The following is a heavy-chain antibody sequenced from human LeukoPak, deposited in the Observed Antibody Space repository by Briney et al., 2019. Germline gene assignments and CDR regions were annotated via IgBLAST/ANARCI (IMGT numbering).Heavy chain of an antibody. CDR1: GFTFSSYA. CDR2: ISGSGGST. V-gene: IGHV3-23*01. D-gene: IGHD6-13*01. CDR3: ARTVTIGYSSSSNWFDP. J-gene: IGHJ5*02. Sequence: GGSLRLSCAASGFTFSSYAMSWVRQAPGKGLEWVSAISGSGGSTYYADSVKGRFTISRDNAKNSLYLQMNSLRAEDTAVYYCARTVTIGYSSSSNWFDPWGQGTLVTVSS.